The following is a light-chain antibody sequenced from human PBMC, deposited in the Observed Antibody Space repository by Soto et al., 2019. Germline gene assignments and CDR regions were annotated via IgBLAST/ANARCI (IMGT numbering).Light chain of an antibody. V-gene: IGKV3-11*01. CDR1: QSVSSDY. J-gene: IGKJ4*01. Sequence: EIVLTQSPATLSLSPGESATHSCRASQSVSSDYLAWYQQKPGQAPRLLIYDASNRATGIPARFSGSGSGTDFTLTISSLEPEDFAVYYCQQRSNWPPITFGGGTKVDIK. CDR2: DAS. CDR3: QQRSNWPPIT.